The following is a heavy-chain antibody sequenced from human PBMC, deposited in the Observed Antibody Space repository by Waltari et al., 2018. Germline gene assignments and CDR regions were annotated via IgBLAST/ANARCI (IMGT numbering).Heavy chain of an antibody. CDR1: GVTFSTYW. Sequence: ESQLVESGGGLVQPGGSLRLSCAASGVTFSTYWMHWVRQGPGQGLEWVSGIDTEGRKITYADVGRGRFTISRDNVKKTLYLQMNSRRVEDTAVYYCATRRPGGYGMDVWGQGTTVTVSS. J-gene: IGHJ6*02. V-gene: IGHV3-74*03. CDR2: IDTEGRKI. D-gene: IGHD2-15*01. CDR3: ATRRPGGYGMDV.